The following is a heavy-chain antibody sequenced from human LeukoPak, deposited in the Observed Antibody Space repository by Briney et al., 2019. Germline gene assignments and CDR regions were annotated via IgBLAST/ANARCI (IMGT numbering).Heavy chain of an antibody. Sequence: GESLKISCKASGYTFTSSWIGWGRQVPGNGLESMGIIYPADSDTTYSPSFQGQVTISADKSISTVYLRWSNLKASDTAMYYCARQSRDGSKTRGYYFDYWGQGTLVTVS. CDR2: IYPADSDT. V-gene: IGHV5-51*01. D-gene: IGHD3-10*01. CDR1: GYTFTSSW. CDR3: ARQSRDGSKTRGYYFDY. J-gene: IGHJ4*02.